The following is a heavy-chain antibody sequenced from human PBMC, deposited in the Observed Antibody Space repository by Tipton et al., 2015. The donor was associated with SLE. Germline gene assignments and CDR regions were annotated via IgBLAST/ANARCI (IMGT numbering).Heavy chain of an antibody. D-gene: IGHD3-9*01. J-gene: IGHJ5*02. V-gene: IGHV3-53*01. Sequence: SLRLSCAASGFTVSSNYISWVRQAPGKGLEWVSVIYSGGSTYYADSVKGRFTISRDNSKNTLYLQVNSLRAEDTAVYYCARTLTIWSWFDPWGQGTLVTVSS. CDR1: GFTVSSNY. CDR3: ARTLTIWSWFDP. CDR2: IYSGGST.